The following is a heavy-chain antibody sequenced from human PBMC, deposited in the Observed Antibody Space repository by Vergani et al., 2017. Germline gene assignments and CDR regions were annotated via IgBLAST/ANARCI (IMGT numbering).Heavy chain of an antibody. CDR2: ISGSGGGT. CDR3: AKDLAKVVTAILCAFDI. CDR1: GFTFSSYA. V-gene: IGHV3-23*01. D-gene: IGHD2-21*02. Sequence: EVQLLESGGGLVQPGGSLRLSCAASGFTFSSYAMSWVRQAPGKGLEWVSAISGSGGGTYYADSVKGRFTISRDNSKNTLYLQMNSLRAEDTAVYYCAKDLAKVVTAILCAFDIWGQGTMVTVSS. J-gene: IGHJ3*02.